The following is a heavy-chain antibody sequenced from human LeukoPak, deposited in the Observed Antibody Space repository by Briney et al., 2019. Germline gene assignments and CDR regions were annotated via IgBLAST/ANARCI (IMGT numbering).Heavy chain of an antibody. J-gene: IGHJ6*02. Sequence: GGSLRLSCAASGFTFSSYWMSWVRQAPGKGLEWVANIKQDGSEKYYVDSVKGRFTISRDNAKNSLYLQMNSLRAEDTAVYYCARDCSGGSCLYYYYGMDVWGQGTLVTVSS. CDR1: GFTFSSYW. V-gene: IGHV3-7*01. CDR3: ARDCSGGSCLYYYYGMDV. D-gene: IGHD2-15*01. CDR2: IKQDGSEK.